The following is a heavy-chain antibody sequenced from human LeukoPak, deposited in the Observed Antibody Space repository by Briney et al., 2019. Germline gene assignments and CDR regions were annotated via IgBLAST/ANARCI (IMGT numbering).Heavy chain of an antibody. CDR3: ARNGGNTDYDY. Sequence: SETLSLTCAVSGVSISSSRSICLTWVPQPPVKGLEWIGEIYHSGATNYNPSLKSRVTMLLDKSKNQFSLKLNSVTAADTAVYYCARNGGNTDYDYWGQGTLVTVSS. CDR1: GVSISSSRSIC. CDR2: IYHSGAT. V-gene: IGHV4-4*02. D-gene: IGHD4-23*01. J-gene: IGHJ4*02.